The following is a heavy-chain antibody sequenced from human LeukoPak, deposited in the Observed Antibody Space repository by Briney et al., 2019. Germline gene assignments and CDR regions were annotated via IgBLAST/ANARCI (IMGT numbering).Heavy chain of an antibody. V-gene: IGHV1-69*13. Sequence: SSVKVSCKASGGTFSSYAISWVRQAPGQGLEWMGGIIPIFGTANYAQKFQGRVTTTADESTSTAYMELSSLRSEDTAVYYCARDDIVVVPAAQRTYYYGMDVWGKGTTVTVSS. J-gene: IGHJ6*04. CDR2: IIPIFGTA. D-gene: IGHD2-2*01. CDR1: GGTFSSYA. CDR3: ARDDIVVVPAAQRTYYYGMDV.